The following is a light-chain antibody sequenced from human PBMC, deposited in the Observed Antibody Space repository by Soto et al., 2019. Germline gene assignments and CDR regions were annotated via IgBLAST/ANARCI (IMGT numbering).Light chain of an antibody. CDR3: QQFNSDSPGA. CDR2: DAS. V-gene: IGKV1-5*01. Sequence: DIQMTQSPSTLSATVENSVTITCRVSQSSSSWLAWYQQKPGKAPKRLIYDASSLESGVPSRFSGSGSGTEFTLTISSLQPDDFATYYCQQFNSDSPGAFGHGTKVDIK. J-gene: IGKJ1*01. CDR1: QSSSSW.